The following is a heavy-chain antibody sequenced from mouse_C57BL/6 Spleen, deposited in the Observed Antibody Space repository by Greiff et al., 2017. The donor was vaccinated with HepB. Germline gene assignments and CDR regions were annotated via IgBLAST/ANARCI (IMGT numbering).Heavy chain of an antibody. V-gene: IGHV1-64*01. D-gene: IGHD1-1*01. CDR2: IHPNSGST. CDR3: AREGATVVATPHFDY. Sequence: VQLQQPGAELVKPGASVKLSCKASGYTFTSYWMHWVKQRPGQGLEWIGMIHPNSGSTNYNEKFKSKATLTVDKSSSTAYMQLSSLTSEDSAVYYCAREGATVVATPHFDYWGQGTTLTVSS. CDR1: GYTFTSYW. J-gene: IGHJ2*01.